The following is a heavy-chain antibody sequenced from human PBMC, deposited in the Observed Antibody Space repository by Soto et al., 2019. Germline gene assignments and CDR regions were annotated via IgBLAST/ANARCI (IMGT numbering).Heavy chain of an antibody. CDR3: ARDTQKIGIDY. V-gene: IGHV1-69*04. Sequence: SVKVSCKASGGTLSSYTISWVRQAPGQGLEWMGRIIPILGIANYAQKFQGRVTITADKSTSTAYMELSSLRSEDTAVYYCARDTQKIGIDYWGQGTLVTVSS. D-gene: IGHD3-10*01. CDR2: IIPILGIA. J-gene: IGHJ4*02. CDR1: GGTLSSYT.